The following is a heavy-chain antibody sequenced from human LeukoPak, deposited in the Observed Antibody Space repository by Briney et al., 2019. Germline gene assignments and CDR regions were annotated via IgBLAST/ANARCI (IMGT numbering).Heavy chain of an antibody. Sequence: PSETLSLTCTVSGGSISSSSYYWGWIRQPPGKGLEWIGSIYYSGSTYYNPSLKSRVTISVDTSKNQFSLKLSSVTAADTAVYYCARDWGHIAVVTVSWGQGTLVTVSS. CDR3: ARDWGHIAVVTVS. CDR2: IYYSGST. CDR1: GGSISSSSYY. D-gene: IGHD2-21*01. J-gene: IGHJ4*02. V-gene: IGHV4-39*07.